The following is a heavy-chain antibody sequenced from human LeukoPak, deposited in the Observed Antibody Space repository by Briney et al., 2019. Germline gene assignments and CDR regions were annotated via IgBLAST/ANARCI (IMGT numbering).Heavy chain of an antibody. CDR1: AFTFSSYW. V-gene: IGHV3-7*01. Sequence: GGSLRLSCAASAFTFSSYWMSWVRQAPGKGLEWVANINQDGREKHYLDSVKGRFTISRDNAKNSLYLQMNGLRAEDTAVYYCARGGSSGSFDYWGQGTLVTVSS. D-gene: IGHD6-19*01. CDR2: INQDGREK. CDR3: ARGGSSGSFDY. J-gene: IGHJ4*02.